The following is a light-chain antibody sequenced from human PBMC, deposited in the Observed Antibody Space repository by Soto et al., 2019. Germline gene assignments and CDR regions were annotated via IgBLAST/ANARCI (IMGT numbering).Light chain of an antibody. CDR1: SSDVGGYNY. V-gene: IGLV2-8*01. J-gene: IGLJ1*01. CDR2: EVT. Sequence: QSVLTQPPSASGSPGQSVTISCTGTSSDVGGYNYVSWYQQYPGKAPKLMIYEVTKRPSGVPDRFSGSKSGNTASLTVSGLQAEDEADYYCSSYAGSNFYVFGTGTQLTVL. CDR3: SSYAGSNFYV.